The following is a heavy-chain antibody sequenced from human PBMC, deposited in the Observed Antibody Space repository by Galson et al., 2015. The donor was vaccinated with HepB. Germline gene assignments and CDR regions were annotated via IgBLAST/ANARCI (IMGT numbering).Heavy chain of an antibody. J-gene: IGHJ5*02. CDR3: ARTQPYIWGSYPDWFDP. CDR2: IYYSGST. CDR1: GGSISSYY. D-gene: IGHD3-16*02. Sequence: LSLTCTVSGGSISSYYWSWIRQPPGKGLEWIGYIYYSGSTNYNPSLKSRATISVDTSKNQFSLKLSSVTAADTAVYYCARTQPYIWGSYPDWFDPWGQGTLVTVSS. V-gene: IGHV4-59*08.